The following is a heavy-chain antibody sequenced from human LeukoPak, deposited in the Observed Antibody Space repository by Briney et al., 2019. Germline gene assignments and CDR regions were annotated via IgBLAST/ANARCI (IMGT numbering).Heavy chain of an antibody. J-gene: IGHJ4*02. CDR2: INPSGGST. Sequence: GASVKVSCKASGYTFTTYYMHWVRQAPGQGLEWMGIINPSGGSTSYAQNFQGRVTMTRDTSTSTVYMELSSLRSEDTAAYYCARATPDTVLVGRPYLSTFDYWGQGTQVTVPT. CDR3: ARATPDTVLVGRPYLSTFDY. D-gene: IGHD4-17*01. CDR1: GYTFTTYY. V-gene: IGHV1-46*01.